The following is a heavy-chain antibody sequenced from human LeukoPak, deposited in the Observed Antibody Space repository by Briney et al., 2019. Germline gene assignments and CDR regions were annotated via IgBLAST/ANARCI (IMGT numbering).Heavy chain of an antibody. CDR1: GYTFTGYY. J-gene: IGHJ4*02. CDR3: ARGDYYYDRSPPNFDY. Sequence: ASVKVSCKASGYTFTGYYMHWVRQAPGQGLEWMGWINPNSGGTNYAQKFQGRVTMTRDTSIRTAYMELSRLRSDDTAVYYCARGDYYYDRSPPNFDYWGQGTLVTVSS. CDR2: INPNSGGT. V-gene: IGHV1-2*02. D-gene: IGHD3-22*01.